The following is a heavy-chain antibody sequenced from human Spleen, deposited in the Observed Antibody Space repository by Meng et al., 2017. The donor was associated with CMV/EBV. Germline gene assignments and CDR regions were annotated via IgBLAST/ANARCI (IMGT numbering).Heavy chain of an antibody. CDR3: ARGRWFGDPGTWFDP. J-gene: IGHJ5*02. CDR2: IYYSGST. D-gene: IGHD3-10*01. Sequence: QVQLQESCPGLVKPSETLSPTCTVSGGSISSYYWSWIRQPPGKGLEWIGYIYYSGSTNYNPSLKSRVTISVDTSKNQFSLKLSSVTAADTAVYYCARGRWFGDPGTWFDPWGQGTLVTVSS. CDR1: GGSISSYY. V-gene: IGHV4-59*01.